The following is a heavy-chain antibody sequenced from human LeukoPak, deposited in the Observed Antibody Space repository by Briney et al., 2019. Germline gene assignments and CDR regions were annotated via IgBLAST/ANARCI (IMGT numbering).Heavy chain of an antibody. D-gene: IGHD1-1*01. Sequence: AGRSLRLSCAASGFTFSSYGMHWVRQAPGKGLEWVAVISYDGSNKYYADSVKGRFTISRDNSKNTLYLQMNSLRAEDTAVYYCARDGNWNDRDVYYYYGMDVWGKGITVTVSS. J-gene: IGHJ6*04. CDR3: ARDGNWNDRDVYYYYGMDV. CDR2: ISYDGSNK. V-gene: IGHV3-30*03. CDR1: GFTFSSYG.